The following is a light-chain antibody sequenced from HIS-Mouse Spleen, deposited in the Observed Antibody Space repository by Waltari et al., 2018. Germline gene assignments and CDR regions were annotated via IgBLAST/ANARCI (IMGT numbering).Light chain of an antibody. Sequence: DIQLTQSPSFLAASVGDRVNITCRARQGISSYLAWYQQKPVKAPKLLIYAASTLQSGVPSRFSGSGSGTEFTLTISSLQPEDFATYYCQQLNSYPQETFGGGTKVEIK. CDR3: QQLNSYPQET. CDR1: QGISSY. J-gene: IGKJ4*01. V-gene: IGKV1-9*01. CDR2: AAS.